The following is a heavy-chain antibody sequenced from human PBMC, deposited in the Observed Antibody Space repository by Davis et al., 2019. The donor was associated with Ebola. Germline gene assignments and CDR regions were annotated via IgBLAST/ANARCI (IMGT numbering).Heavy chain of an antibody. CDR1: GYNFRTKY. D-gene: IGHD4-17*01. CDR2: INPSGGST. V-gene: IGHV1-46*01. CDR3: ARDDLDRTTAFDY. Sequence: AASVKVSCKASGYNFRTKYMNWVRQAPGQGLEWMGIINPSGGSTSYAQKFQGRVTMTRDTSTSTVYMELSSLRSEDTAVYYCARDDLDRTTAFDYWGQGTLVTVSS. J-gene: IGHJ4*02.